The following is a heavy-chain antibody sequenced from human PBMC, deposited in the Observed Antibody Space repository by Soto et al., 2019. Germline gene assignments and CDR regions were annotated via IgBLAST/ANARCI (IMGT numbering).Heavy chain of an antibody. CDR2: MNPNSGNT. V-gene: IGHV1-8*01. J-gene: IGHJ6*02. CDR1: GYAFSSYD. D-gene: IGHD2-21*02. CDR3: TREAYVVVTHMDV. Sequence: ASVKVSCKASGYAFSSYDIHWVRQATGQGLEWMGWMNPNSGNTGYAQKFQGRVTMTRNTSINTAYMELSSLRSGDTAVYYCTREAYVVVTHMDVWGQGTTVTVSS.